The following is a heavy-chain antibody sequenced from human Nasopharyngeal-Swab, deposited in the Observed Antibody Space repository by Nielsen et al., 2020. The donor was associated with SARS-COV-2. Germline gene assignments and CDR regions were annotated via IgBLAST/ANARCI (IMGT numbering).Heavy chain of an antibody. CDR2: ISSSSSYI. CDR1: GFTFSSYS. V-gene: IGHV3-21*01. Sequence: GESLKISCAASGFTFSSYSMNWVRQAPGKGLEWVSSISSSSSYIYYADSVKGRFTISRDNAKNSLYLQMNSLRAEDTAVYYCARDSYCYDSSGMGPCAFDIWGQGTMVTVSS. J-gene: IGHJ3*02. D-gene: IGHD3-22*01. CDR3: ARDSYCYDSSGMGPCAFDI.